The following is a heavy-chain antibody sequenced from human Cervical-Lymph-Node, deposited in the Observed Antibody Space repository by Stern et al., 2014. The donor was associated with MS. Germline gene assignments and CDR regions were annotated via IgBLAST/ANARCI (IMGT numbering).Heavy chain of an antibody. CDR3: ARGELKEGLVRGMDV. CDR1: GGTVSSCA. Sequence: VQLVQSGAEVKKPGSSVKVSFKASGGTVSSCAMSWVRQAPGQGLEWMGGIIPIFGTENYAQKFQGRVTVTADESTSTAYMELSSLRSEDTAVYYCARGELKEGLVRGMDVWGQGTTVTVSS. V-gene: IGHV1-69*01. D-gene: IGHD1-26*01. CDR2: IIPIFGTE. J-gene: IGHJ6*02.